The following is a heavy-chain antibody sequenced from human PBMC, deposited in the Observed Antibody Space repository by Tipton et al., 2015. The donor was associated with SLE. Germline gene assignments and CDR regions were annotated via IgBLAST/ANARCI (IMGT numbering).Heavy chain of an antibody. V-gene: IGHV4-59*07. Sequence: TLSLTCTVSGGSISNYYWNWIRQPPGKGLEWIGYIYHSGITNYNPSLKSRVTISVDTSKYQFSLTLSSVTAADTAVYYCARAGDRRDGYNFALTYWGQGTLVTVSS. CDR3: ARAGDRRDGYNFALTY. D-gene: IGHD5-24*01. CDR1: GGSISNYY. CDR2: IYHSGIT. J-gene: IGHJ4*02.